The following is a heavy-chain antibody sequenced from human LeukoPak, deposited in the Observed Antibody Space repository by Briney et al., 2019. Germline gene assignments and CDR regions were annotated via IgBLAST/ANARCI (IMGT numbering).Heavy chain of an antibody. D-gene: IGHD6-25*01. CDR2: ISAYNGNT. J-gene: IGHJ4*02. V-gene: IGHV1-18*01. Sequence: GASVKVSCKASGYTFTSYGISWVRQAPGQGLEWMGWISAYNGNTNYAQKLQGRVTVTTDTSTSTAYMELRSLRSDDTAVYYCARVRAAMTTATPYYFDFWGQGTLVTVSS. CDR1: GYTFTSYG. CDR3: ARVRAAMTTATPYYFDF.